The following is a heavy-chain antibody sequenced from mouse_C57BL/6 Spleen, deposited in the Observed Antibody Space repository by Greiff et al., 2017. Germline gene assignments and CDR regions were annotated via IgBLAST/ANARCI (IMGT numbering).Heavy chain of an antibody. D-gene: IGHD1-1*02. CDR3: ARSHGGGCYYFDY. CDR2: IRNKANGYTT. J-gene: IGHJ2*01. CDR1: GFTFTDYY. Sequence: DVHLVESGGGLVQPGGSLSLSCAASGFTFTDYYMSWVRQPPGKALEWLGFIRNKANGYTTEYSASVKGRFTISRDNSKSILYLQMNALRAEDSATYYGARSHGGGCYYFDYWGKGTTLTVSS. V-gene: IGHV7-3*01.